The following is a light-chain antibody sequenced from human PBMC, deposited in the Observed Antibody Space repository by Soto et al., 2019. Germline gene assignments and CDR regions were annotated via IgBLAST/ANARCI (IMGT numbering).Light chain of an antibody. V-gene: IGLV2-14*01. Sequence: QSVLTQPASVSGSPGQSITISCTGTSGDVGGYNYVSWYQHHPGKAPKLVISEVSHRPSGISNRFSGSKSATTASLTISGLEAEDEADYCCSSFTNSSTLGVFGGGTK. CDR3: SSFTNSSTLGV. CDR2: EVS. J-gene: IGLJ2*01. CDR1: SGDVGGYNY.